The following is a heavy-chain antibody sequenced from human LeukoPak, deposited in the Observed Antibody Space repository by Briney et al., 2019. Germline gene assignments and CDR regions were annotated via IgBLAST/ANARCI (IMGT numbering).Heavy chain of an antibody. V-gene: IGHV3-23*01. CDR1: GFTFSNYA. CDR3: AKDHGPAVVPRRFDY. J-gene: IGHJ4*02. D-gene: IGHD4-23*01. CDR2: ISGSDYA. Sequence: GGSLRLSCAASGFTFSNYAMGWVRQAPGKGLEWVSGISGSDYAYYTDSVKARFTISRDNSKNTLYLQMNTLRAEDTAVYYCAKDHGPAVVPRRFDYWGQGTLVTVSS.